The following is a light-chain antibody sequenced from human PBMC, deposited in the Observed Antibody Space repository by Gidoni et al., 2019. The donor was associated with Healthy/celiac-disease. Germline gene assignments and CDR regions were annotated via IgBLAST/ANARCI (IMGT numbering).Light chain of an antibody. Sequence: QSVLTQPPSASGTPGQRVTISCSGSSSNIGSNYVYWYQQLPGPAPKLLIYRNNQRPSGVPDRFSGSKSGTSASLAISGLRSEDEADYYCAAWDDSLSAYVFGTGTKVTVL. CDR2: RNN. CDR1: SSNIGSNY. V-gene: IGLV1-47*01. J-gene: IGLJ1*01. CDR3: AAWDDSLSAYV.